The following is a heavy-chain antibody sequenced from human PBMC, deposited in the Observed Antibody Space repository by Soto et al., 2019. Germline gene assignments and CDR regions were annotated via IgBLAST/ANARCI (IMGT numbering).Heavy chain of an antibody. V-gene: IGHV3-23*01. CDR1: GFTFSSAA. J-gene: IGHJ5*02. CDR3: ARSLDIHYKNWFDP. D-gene: IGHD4-4*01. CDR2: ISGTDSRT. Sequence: GGSLRLSCTASGFTFSSAAMHWVRQAPGKGLEWVSIISGTDSRTYYADSVKGRFTISRDNSRNTLYLDMISLRAEDTAVYYCARSLDIHYKNWFDPWGHGTLVTVSS.